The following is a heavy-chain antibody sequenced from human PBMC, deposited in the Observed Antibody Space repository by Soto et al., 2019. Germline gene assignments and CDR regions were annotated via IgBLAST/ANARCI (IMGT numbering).Heavy chain of an antibody. CDR2: IYYSGTT. V-gene: IGHV4-39*01. CDR1: CVSISSIIYY. Sequence: LSLTCXVSCVSISSIIYYGGFILQPPGKGLEWIGTIYYSGTTYYNPSLKSRVTISVDRSKNQFSLKLNSVTAADTAVYYCARWGAVTVYQFDYWGQGTLVTVSS. D-gene: IGHD6-19*01. CDR3: ARWGAVTVYQFDY. J-gene: IGHJ4*02.